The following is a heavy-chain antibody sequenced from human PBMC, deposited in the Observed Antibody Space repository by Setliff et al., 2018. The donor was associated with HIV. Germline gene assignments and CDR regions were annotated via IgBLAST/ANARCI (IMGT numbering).Heavy chain of an antibody. J-gene: IGHJ3*02. Sequence: PGKSLKISCAASGFTFGDYAIHWVRQAPGKGLEWVAVISYDGSYKNYAESVKGRFTISRDNSKNTLYVQMNSLRADDTAIYYCVRDLTTIVTRKVFDIWGQGTMVTVSS. CDR1: GFTFGDYA. V-gene: IGHV3-30*04. CDR3: VRDLTTIVTRKVFDI. CDR2: ISYDGSYK. D-gene: IGHD4-4*01.